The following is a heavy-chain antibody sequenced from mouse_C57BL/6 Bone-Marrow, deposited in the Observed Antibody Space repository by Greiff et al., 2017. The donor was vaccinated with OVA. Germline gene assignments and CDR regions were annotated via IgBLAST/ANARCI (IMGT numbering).Heavy chain of an antibody. V-gene: IGHV1-53*01. Sequence: QVQLQQPGTELVKPGASVKLSCKASGYTFTSYWMHWVKQRPGQGLEWIGTINPSNGGTNYNEKFKSKATLTVDKSSSTAYMQHSSLTSEDSAVYYCAKEEPYGYDGAWFAYWGQGTLVTVSA. CDR1: GYTFTSYW. D-gene: IGHD2-2*01. J-gene: IGHJ3*01. CDR2: INPSNGGT. CDR3: AKEEPYGYDGAWFAY.